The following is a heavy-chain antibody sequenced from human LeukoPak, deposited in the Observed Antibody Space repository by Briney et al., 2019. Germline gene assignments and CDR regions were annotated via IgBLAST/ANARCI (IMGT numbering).Heavy chain of an antibody. J-gene: IGHJ6*03. CDR3: ARGRSSMVRGYYYYYMDV. V-gene: IGHV4-59*01. Sequence: SETLSLTCTVSGGSISSYYWSWIRQPPGKGLEWVGYIYYSGSTNYNPSLKSRVTISVDTSKNQFSLKLSSVTAADTAVYYCARGRSSMVRGYYYYYMDVWGKGTTVTISS. CDR1: GGSISSYY. D-gene: IGHD3-10*01. CDR2: IYYSGST.